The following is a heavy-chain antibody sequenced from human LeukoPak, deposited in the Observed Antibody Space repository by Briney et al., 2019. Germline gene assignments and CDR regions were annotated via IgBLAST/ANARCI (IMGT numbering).Heavy chain of an antibody. Sequence: PGGSLRLSCAASGFTFSSYSMNRVRQAPGKGLEWVSSISTSSSYIYYADSVKGRFTISGDGSYNTAYLQMNSLKPEDTAIYYCVKDGEWTFDVWGPGTMVTVSS. D-gene: IGHD3-3*01. V-gene: IGHV3-21*01. CDR3: VKDGEWTFDV. CDR2: ISTSSSYI. CDR1: GFTFSSYS. J-gene: IGHJ3*01.